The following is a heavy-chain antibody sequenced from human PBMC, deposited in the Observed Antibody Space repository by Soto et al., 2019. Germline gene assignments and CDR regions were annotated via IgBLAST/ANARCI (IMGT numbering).Heavy chain of an antibody. CDR1: MSINY. Sequence: MSINYGRCVDQRAGKGLEWIGSIQYNGNTNYSPSLKSRLTISIDTSKNQFSLHLSSVTGAVTAVYYCARIPYNGASFDHWGHGALGNV. CDR2: IQYNGNT. D-gene: IGHD3-10*01. J-gene: IGHJ4*01. CDR3: ARIPYNGASFDH. V-gene: IGHV4-59*01.